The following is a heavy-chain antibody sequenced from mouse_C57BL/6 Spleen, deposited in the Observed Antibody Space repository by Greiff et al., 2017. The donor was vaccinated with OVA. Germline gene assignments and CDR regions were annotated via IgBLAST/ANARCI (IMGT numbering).Heavy chain of an antibody. J-gene: IGHJ4*01. Sequence: VMLVESGPGLVAPSQSLSITCTVSGFSLTSYGVHWVRQPPGKGLEWLVVIWSDGSTTYNSALKSRLSISKDNSKSQVFLKMNSLQTDDTAMYYCARHSTTVVDYYAMDYWGQGTSVTVSS. CDR3: ARHSTTVVDYYAMDY. V-gene: IGHV2-6-1*01. CDR2: IWSDGST. D-gene: IGHD1-1*01. CDR1: GFSLTSYG.